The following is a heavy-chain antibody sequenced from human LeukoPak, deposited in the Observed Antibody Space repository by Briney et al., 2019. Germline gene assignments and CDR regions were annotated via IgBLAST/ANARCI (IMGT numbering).Heavy chain of an antibody. CDR3: AKASSGYYWTY. CDR2: ISGSGGST. V-gene: IGHV3-23*01. J-gene: IGHJ4*02. D-gene: IGHD3-22*01. Sequence: GGSLRLSCAASGLTFNIYGMSWVRQAPGKGLEWVSAISGSGGSTYYADSVKGRFTISRDNSKNTLYLQMNSLRAEDTAVYYCAKASSGYYWTYWGQGTLVTVSS. CDR1: GLTFNIYG.